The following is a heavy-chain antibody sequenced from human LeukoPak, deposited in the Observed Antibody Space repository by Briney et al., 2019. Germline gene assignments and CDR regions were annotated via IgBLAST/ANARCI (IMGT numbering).Heavy chain of an antibody. V-gene: IGHV1-2*02. Sequence: ASVKVSCKASGYTFSGTGWYLYWLRQAPGQGLECMGWIHPNNGDTAYAQKFEGRVAMTRDTSISTDYMELRRLRPDDTAVYFCARDGPAQMVDLDYWGQGTLVTVSS. CDR2: IHPNNGDT. CDR1: GYTFSGTGWY. J-gene: IGHJ4*02. D-gene: IGHD3-10*01. CDR3: ARDGPAQMVDLDY.